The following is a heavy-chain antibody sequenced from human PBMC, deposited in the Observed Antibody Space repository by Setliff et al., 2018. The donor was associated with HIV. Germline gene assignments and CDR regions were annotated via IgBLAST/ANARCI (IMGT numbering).Heavy chain of an antibody. V-gene: IGHV4-34*01. CDR3: AGGPGTTSIDY. CDR1: GGSFSGYY. Sequence: SETLSLTCAVYGGSFSGYYWSWIRQPPGKGLERIGEINHSGSTNYNMSLWSRVTISLDASRNQYSLELISVTAADTAVYYCAGGPGTTSIDYWAQGTLVTVSS. D-gene: IGHD1-26*01. CDR2: INHSGST. J-gene: IGHJ4*02.